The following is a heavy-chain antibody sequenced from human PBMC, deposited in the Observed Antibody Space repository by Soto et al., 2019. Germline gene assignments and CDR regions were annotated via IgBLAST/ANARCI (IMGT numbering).Heavy chain of an antibody. CDR2: IYYSGST. Sequence: PSETLSLTCTVSVGSISSGGYYWSWIRQHPGKGLEWIGYIYYSGSTTYNPSLGSRVTISIDRSKNTFSLRVTSVTPANTAFYYGAGGGSANYLGIFEIWAQGKKATAS. D-gene: IGHD2-15*01. J-gene: IGHJ3*02. CDR1: VGSISSGGYY. V-gene: IGHV4-31*09. CDR3: AGGGSANYLGIFEI.